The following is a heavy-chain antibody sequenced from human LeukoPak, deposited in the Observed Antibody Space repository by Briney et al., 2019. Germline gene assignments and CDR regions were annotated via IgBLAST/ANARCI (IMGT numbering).Heavy chain of an antibody. CDR3: AKRRLATPVFDP. V-gene: IGHV3-23*01. J-gene: IGHJ5*02. CDR1: GFTFSSYA. CDR2: ISGSGGST. D-gene: IGHD6-25*01. Sequence: GSLRLSCAASGFTFSSYAMSWVRQAPGKGLEWVSAISGSGGSTYYADSVKGRFTISRDNSKNTLYLQMNSLRAEDTAVYYCAKRRLATPVFDPWGQGTLVTVSS.